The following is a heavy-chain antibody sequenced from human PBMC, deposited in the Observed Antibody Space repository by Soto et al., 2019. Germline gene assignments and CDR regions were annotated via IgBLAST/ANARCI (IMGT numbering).Heavy chain of an antibody. D-gene: IGHD1-20*01. CDR3: ARLVTGYYYYGMDV. Sequence: SETLSLTCAVYGGSFSGYYWSWIRQPPGKGLEWIGEINHSGSTNYNPSLKSRVTISVDTSKNQFSLKLSSVTAADTAVYYCARLVTGYYYYGMDVWGQGTTVTVSS. V-gene: IGHV4-34*01. J-gene: IGHJ6*02. CDR2: INHSGST. CDR1: GGSFSGYY.